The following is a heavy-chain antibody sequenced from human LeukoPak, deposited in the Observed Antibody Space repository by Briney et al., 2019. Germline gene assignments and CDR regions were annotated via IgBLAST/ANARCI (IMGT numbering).Heavy chain of an antibody. CDR2: VYYSGRT. CDR3: ARQGSAYYFDF. V-gene: IGHV4-39*01. J-gene: IGHJ4*02. D-gene: IGHD2-15*01. Sequence: SETLSLTCTVSGGSISSSSYYWGWIRQPPGKELQWIASVYYSGRTNYSPSLKSRVTISVDTSEKKFSLQLNSVTAADTAVYYCARQGSAYYFDFWGQGLLVTVSS. CDR1: GGSISSSSYY.